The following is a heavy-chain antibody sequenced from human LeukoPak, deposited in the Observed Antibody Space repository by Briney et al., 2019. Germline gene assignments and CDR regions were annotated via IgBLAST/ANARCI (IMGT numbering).Heavy chain of an antibody. Sequence: GASVKVSCKASGYTFTDYYMYWVRQAPGQGLEWMGWIIPNSGGTDYAQRFQGRVTMTRDTSITTAYMELSSLRSDDTAVYYCARFSTRGWHFDHWGQGTLVTVSS. J-gene: IGHJ4*02. V-gene: IGHV1-2*02. D-gene: IGHD6-19*01. CDR1: GYTFTDYY. CDR2: IIPNSGGT. CDR3: ARFSTRGWHFDH.